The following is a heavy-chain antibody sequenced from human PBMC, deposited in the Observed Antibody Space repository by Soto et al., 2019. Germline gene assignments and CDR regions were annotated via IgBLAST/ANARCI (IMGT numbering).Heavy chain of an antibody. D-gene: IGHD3-22*01. CDR2: IIPIFGTA. J-gene: IGHJ4*02. CDR3: ARASSYYYDSSGYYWPFDY. Sequence: GASVKVSCKASGGTFSSYAISWVRQAPGQGLEWMGGIIPIFGTANYAQKFQGRVTITADESTSTAYMELSSLRSEDTAVYYCARASSYYYDSSGYYWPFDYWGQGTLVTVSS. V-gene: IGHV1-69*13. CDR1: GGTFSSYA.